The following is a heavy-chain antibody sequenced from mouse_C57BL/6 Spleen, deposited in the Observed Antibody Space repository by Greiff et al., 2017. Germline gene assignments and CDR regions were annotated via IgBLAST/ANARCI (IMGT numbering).Heavy chain of an antibody. D-gene: IGHD2-4*01. J-gene: IGHJ3*01. CDR1: GYTFTSYW. CDR2: IDPNSGGT. V-gene: IGHV1-72*01. CDR3: ARGAIYDDFDEGFAY. Sequence: VQLQQPGAELVKPGASVKLSCKASGYTFTSYWMHWVKQRPGRGLEWIGRIDPNSGGTKYNEKFKSKATLTVDKPSSTAYMQLSSLTSEDSAVYDGARGAIYDDFDEGFAYWGQGTLVTVSA.